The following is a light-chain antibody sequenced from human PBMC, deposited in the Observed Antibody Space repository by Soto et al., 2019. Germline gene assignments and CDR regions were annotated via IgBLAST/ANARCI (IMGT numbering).Light chain of an antibody. CDR3: QQYGTSPWT. J-gene: IGKJ1*01. V-gene: IGKV3-20*01. Sequence: EIVLTQSAGTLSLSPGERATLSCRASQSVSSNYLAWYEQKPGQALRLLIYTASGRATGIQDRFSGSGSGTDFTLTISRVEPEDVAVSYCQQYGTSPWTFGQGTKVEIK. CDR1: QSVSSNY. CDR2: TAS.